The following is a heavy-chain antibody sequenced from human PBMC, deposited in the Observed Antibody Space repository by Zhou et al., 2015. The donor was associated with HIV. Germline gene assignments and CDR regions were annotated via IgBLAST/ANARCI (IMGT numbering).Heavy chain of an antibody. J-gene: IGHJ6*02. Sequence: QVQLVQSGAEVKKPGSSVKVSCKASGGTFSSYAISWVRQAPGQGLEWMGGIIPIFGTANYAQKFQGRVTITADESTSTAYMELSSLRSEDTAVYYCARDDWSIAARPNNYYYYGMDVWGQGTTVTVSS. CDR2: IIPIFGTA. V-gene: IGHV1-69*01. D-gene: IGHD6-6*01. CDR1: GGTFSSYA. CDR3: ARDDWSIAARPNNYYYYGMDV.